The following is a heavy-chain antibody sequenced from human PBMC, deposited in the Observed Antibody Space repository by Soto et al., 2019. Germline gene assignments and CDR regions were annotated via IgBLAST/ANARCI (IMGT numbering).Heavy chain of an antibody. D-gene: IGHD3-9*01. J-gene: IGHJ6*02. V-gene: IGHV1-18*01. CDR1: GYTFSRYG. CDR3: ARDLEGDFDWLLSSSRFDMDV. Sequence: ASVKVSCKASGYTFSRYGISWVRQAPGQGLEWMGWVSADNGNTQYAQKFRGRVTMSADTSTSTAYMELRSLRSVDTAVYYCARDLEGDFDWLLSSSRFDMDVWGQGTTVTVSS. CDR2: VSADNGNT.